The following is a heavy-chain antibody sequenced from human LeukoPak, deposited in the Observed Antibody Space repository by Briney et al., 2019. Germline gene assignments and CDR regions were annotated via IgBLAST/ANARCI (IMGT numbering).Heavy chain of an antibody. CDR1: GFTFSSYA. Sequence: GGSLRLSCAASGFTFSSYAMSWVRQAPGKGLEWVSAISGSGGSTYYADSVKGRFTISRGNSKNTLYLQMNSLRAEDTAVYYCAKDLIGTYYDILTGYFTYGMDVWGQGTTVTVSS. J-gene: IGHJ6*02. CDR2: ISGSGGST. CDR3: AKDLIGTYYDILTGYFTYGMDV. V-gene: IGHV3-23*01. D-gene: IGHD3-9*01.